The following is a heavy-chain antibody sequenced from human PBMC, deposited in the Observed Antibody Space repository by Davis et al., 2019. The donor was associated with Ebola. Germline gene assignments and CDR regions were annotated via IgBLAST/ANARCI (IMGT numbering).Heavy chain of an antibody. J-gene: IGHJ5*02. CDR3: ARHGSIVVVPAAMDSWFDP. V-gene: IGHV4-39*01. CDR1: GASINSGDFY. D-gene: IGHD2-2*01. CDR2: IYYSGST. Sequence: SETLSLTCTVSGASINSGDFYWGWIRQPPGKGLEWIGSIYYSGSTYYNPSLKSRVTISVDTSKNQFSLKLSSVTAADTAVYYCARHGSIVVVPAAMDSWFDPWGQGTLVTVSS.